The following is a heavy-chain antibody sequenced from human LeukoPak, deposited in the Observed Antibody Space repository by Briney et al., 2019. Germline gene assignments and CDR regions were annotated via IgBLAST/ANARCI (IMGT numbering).Heavy chain of an antibody. J-gene: IGHJ4*02. CDR1: GGTFSSYA. D-gene: IGHD5-18*01. V-gene: IGHV1-69*05. CDR3: AREFVPEVDTAMVFDY. Sequence: SVKVSCKASGGTFSSYAVSWVRQAPGQGLEWMGRIIPIFGTANYAQKFQGRVTITTDESTSTAYMELSSLRSEDTAVYYCAREFVPEVDTAMVFDYWGQGTLVTVSS. CDR2: IIPIFGTA.